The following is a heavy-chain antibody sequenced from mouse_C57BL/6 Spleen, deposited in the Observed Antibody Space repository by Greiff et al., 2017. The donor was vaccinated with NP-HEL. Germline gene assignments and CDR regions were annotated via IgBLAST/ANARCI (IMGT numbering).Heavy chain of an antibody. V-gene: IGHV1-20*01. J-gene: IGHJ2*01. CDR3: ARPHYYGSSLDY. CDR1: GYSFTGYF. CDR2: INPYNGDT. Sequence: EVQLQQSGPELVKPGDSVKISCKASGYSFTGYFMNWVMQSHGKSLEWIGRINPYNGDTFYNQKFKGKATLTVDKSSSTSHMELRSLTSEDSAVYYCARPHYYGSSLDYWGQGTTLTVSS. D-gene: IGHD1-1*01.